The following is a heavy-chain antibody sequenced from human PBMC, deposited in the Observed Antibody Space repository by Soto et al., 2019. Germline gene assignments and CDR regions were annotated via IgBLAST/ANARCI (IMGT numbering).Heavy chain of an antibody. CDR1: GFTFSSYW. CDR2: IDGAGRST. V-gene: IGHV3-74*01. Sequence: EVQLVESGGGLVRPGGSLRLSCAASGFTFSSYWMHWVRQPPGKGLVWVSRIDGAGRSTNYADSVKGRFTISRDNAKNTLYLQMNSLRAEDTAVYYCARVGSTSWYWGQGTLVTVSS. J-gene: IGHJ4*02. D-gene: IGHD6-6*01. CDR3: ARVGSTSWY.